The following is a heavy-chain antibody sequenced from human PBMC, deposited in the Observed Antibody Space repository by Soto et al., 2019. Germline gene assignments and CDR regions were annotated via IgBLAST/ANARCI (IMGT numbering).Heavy chain of an antibody. CDR2: IYHSGST. CDR1: CGSISSCGYS. Sequence: SETLPVTCAVSCGSISSCGYSWSWIRQPPGKGLEWIGYIYHSGSTYYNPSLKSRVTISVDRSKNQFSLKLSSVTAADTAVYYCARVPDYWGQGTLITVS. J-gene: IGHJ4*02. CDR3: ARVPDY. V-gene: IGHV4-30-2*01.